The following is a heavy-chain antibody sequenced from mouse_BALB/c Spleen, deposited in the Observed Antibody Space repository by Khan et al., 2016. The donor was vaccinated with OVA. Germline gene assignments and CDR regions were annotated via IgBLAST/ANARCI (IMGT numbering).Heavy chain of an antibody. D-gene: IGHD2-14*01. J-gene: IGHJ4*01. CDR3: GRYDGIYYYAMDY. CDR2: INPYNGDT. V-gene: IGHV1-37*01. Sequence: VQLQQSGPELVKPGASVIISCKASGYSFTGYFMNWVKQSHGKSLEWIGRINPYNGDTFYNPKFKGKATFTVDKSSNTAPLELLSLTSEDAAVDDCGRYDGIYYYAMDYWGQGTSVTVSS. CDR1: GYSFTGYF.